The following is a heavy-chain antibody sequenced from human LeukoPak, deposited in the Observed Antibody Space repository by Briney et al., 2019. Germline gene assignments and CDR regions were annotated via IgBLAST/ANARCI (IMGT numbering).Heavy chain of an antibody. J-gene: IGHJ4*02. D-gene: IGHD1-26*01. Sequence: SGGSLRLSCAASGFTLSSYSMSWVRQAPGKGLEWVSLISGNAGSTYYADSVKGRFTISGDITKNTLYLQMNSLRAEDTATYYCARNSGSYYGYWGQGTLVTVSS. CDR1: GFTLSSYS. CDR2: ISGNAGST. V-gene: IGHV3-23*01. CDR3: ARNSGSYYGY.